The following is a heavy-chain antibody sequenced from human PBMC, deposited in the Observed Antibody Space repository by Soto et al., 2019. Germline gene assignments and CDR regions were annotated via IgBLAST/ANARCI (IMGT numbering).Heavy chain of an antibody. Sequence: LSLTCTVSGGSISSGDYYWSWIRQPPGKGLEWIGYIYYSGSTYYNPSLKSRVTISVDTSKNQFSLKLSSVTAADTAVYYCARVYVDIVANATEFDPWGQGTLVTVSS. CDR2: IYYSGST. V-gene: IGHV4-30-4*01. CDR1: GGSISSGDYY. CDR3: ARVYVDIVANATEFDP. J-gene: IGHJ5*02. D-gene: IGHD5-12*01.